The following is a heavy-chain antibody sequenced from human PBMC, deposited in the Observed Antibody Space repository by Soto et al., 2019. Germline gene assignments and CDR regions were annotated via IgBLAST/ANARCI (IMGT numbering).Heavy chain of an antibody. CDR3: ARGLGRIAARHFGY. V-gene: IGHV4-34*01. D-gene: IGHD6-6*01. Sequence: PSETLSLTCAVYGGSFSGYYWSWIRQPPGKGLEWIGEINHSGSTNYNPSLKSRVTISVDTSKNQFSLKLSSVTAADTAVYYCARGLGRIAARHFGYWGQGTLVTVSS. J-gene: IGHJ4*02. CDR1: GGSFSGYY. CDR2: INHSGST.